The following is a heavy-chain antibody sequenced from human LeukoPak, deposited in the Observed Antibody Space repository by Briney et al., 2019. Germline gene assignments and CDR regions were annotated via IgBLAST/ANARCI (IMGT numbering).Heavy chain of an antibody. J-gene: IGHJ4*02. CDR2: IYTSGST. CDR3: AREEVYCSGGSCYSYYFDY. CDR1: GGSISSYC. V-gene: IGHV4-4*07. Sequence: PSETLSLTCTVSGGSISSYCWSWIRQPAGKGLEWIGRIYTSGSTNYNPSLKSRVTMSVDTSKNQFSLKLSSVTAADTAVYYCAREEVYCSGGSCYSYYFDYWGQGTLVTVSS. D-gene: IGHD2-15*01.